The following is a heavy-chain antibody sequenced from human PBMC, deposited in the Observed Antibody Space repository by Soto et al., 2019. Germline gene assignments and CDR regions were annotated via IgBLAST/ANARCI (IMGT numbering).Heavy chain of an antibody. CDR3: ARVAVGAYWFDP. V-gene: IGHV3-74*01. CDR1: GFTFGNYW. Sequence: EVQLVESGGGLVQPGGSLRLSCAASGFTFGNYWMHWVRQAPGKGLVWVSRINPDGTTITYADSVKGRFTISRDNAQNTVYLQVNSLSAEDPAVYYCARVAVGAYWFDPWGQGTLVTVSS. CDR2: INPDGTTI. D-gene: IGHD1-26*01. J-gene: IGHJ5*02.